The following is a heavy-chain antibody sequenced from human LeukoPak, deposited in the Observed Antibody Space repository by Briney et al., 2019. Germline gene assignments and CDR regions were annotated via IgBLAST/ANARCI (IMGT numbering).Heavy chain of an antibody. CDR3: ARAVGYCSSTSCYGRPDFYYMDV. D-gene: IGHD2-2*01. Sequence: VASVKVSCKASGFTFTGYYMHWVRQAPGQGLEWMGWINPNSGGTNYAQKFQGRVTMTRDTSISTAYMELSRLRSDDTAVYYCARAVGYCSSTSCYGRPDFYYMDVWGKGTTVTVSS. CDR2: INPNSGGT. V-gene: IGHV1-2*02. CDR1: GFTFTGYY. J-gene: IGHJ6*03.